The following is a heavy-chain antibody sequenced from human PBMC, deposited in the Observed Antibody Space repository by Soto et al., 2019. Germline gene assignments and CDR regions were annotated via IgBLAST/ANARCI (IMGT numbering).Heavy chain of an antibody. D-gene: IGHD5-18*01. CDR3: EGDIHRWKY. J-gene: IGHJ4*02. V-gene: IGHV3-11*01. CDR1: GFTFTDYY. CDR2: ISTSGSTM. Sequence: PGGSLRLSCSASGFTFTDYYMSWIRQAPEKGLEWVSYISTSGSTMFYADSVKGRFTISRDNAKNTLYLQMNILRADDTAVYYCEGDIHRWKYWGQGALVTVSS.